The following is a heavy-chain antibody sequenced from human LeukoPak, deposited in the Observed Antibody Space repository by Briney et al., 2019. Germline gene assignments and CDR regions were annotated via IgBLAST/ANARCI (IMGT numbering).Heavy chain of an antibody. CDR3: AKDQTHRNYYGMDV. CDR2: ISGSGGST. V-gene: IGHV3-23*01. J-gene: IGHJ6*02. Sequence: GGSLRLSCAASGFTFSSYAMSWVRQARGKGLEWVSGISGSGGSTYYADSVKGRFTISRDNSKNTLYLQMNSLRAEDTAVYYCAKDQTHRNYYGMDVWGQGTTVTVSS. CDR1: GFTFSSYA.